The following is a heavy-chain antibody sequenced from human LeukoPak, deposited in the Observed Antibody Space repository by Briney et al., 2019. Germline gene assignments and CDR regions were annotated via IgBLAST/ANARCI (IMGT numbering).Heavy chain of an antibody. CDR3: ARADRSRRPLLEWSTPRGYYFDY. Sequence: ASVKVSCKASGYAFTSYDINWVRQPTGQGLEWMGWMNPNSGNTGYAQKFQGRVTMTRNTSISTAYMELSSLRSEDTAVYYCARADRSRRPLLEWSTPRGYYFDYWGQGTLVTVSS. D-gene: IGHD3-3*01. J-gene: IGHJ4*02. CDR2: MNPNSGNT. CDR1: GYAFTSYD. V-gene: IGHV1-8*01.